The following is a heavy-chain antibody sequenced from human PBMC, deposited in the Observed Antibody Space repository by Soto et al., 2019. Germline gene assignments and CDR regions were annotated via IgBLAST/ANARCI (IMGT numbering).Heavy chain of an antibody. CDR2: IYYSGST. J-gene: IGHJ3*02. Sequence: SETLSLTCXVSGGSISSYYWSWIRQPPGKGLEWIGYIYYSGSTNYNPSLKSRVTISVDTSKNQFSLKLSSVTAADTAVYYCARERRPWFGERPDAFDIWGQGTMVTVSS. CDR3: ARERRPWFGERPDAFDI. D-gene: IGHD3-10*01. CDR1: GGSISSYY. V-gene: IGHV4-59*12.